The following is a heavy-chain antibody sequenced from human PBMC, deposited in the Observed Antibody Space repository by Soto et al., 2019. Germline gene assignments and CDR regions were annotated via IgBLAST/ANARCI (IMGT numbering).Heavy chain of an antibody. CDR3: ARHFRRAAAGTSWFDP. CDR1: GYTFTSYG. J-gene: IGHJ5*02. D-gene: IGHD6-13*01. Sequence: ASVKVSCKASGYTFTSYGISWVRQAPGQGLEWVGWISAYNGNTNYAQKLQGRVTMTTDTSTSTAYMELRSLRSDDTAVYYCARHFRRAAAGTSWFDPWGQGTLVTVSS. V-gene: IGHV1-18*04. CDR2: ISAYNGNT.